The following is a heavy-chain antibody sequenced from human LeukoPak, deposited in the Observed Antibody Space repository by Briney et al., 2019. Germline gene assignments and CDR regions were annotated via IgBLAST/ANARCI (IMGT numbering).Heavy chain of an antibody. CDR2: IIPIFGTA. CDR1: GGTFSSYA. Sequence: SVKVSCKASGGTFSSYAISWVRQAPGQGLEWMGGIIPIFGTANYAQKFQGRVTITADESTSTAYMELSSLRSEDTAVYYCARGFDSGYDRGFDYWGQGTLVTVSS. V-gene: IGHV1-69*13. D-gene: IGHD5-12*01. J-gene: IGHJ4*02. CDR3: ARGFDSGYDRGFDY.